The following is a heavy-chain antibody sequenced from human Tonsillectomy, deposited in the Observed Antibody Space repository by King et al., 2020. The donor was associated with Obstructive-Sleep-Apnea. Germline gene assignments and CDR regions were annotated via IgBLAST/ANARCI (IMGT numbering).Heavy chain of an antibody. Sequence: MQLQESGPGLVKPSETLSLTCSVSGGSISSYYWSWIRQPPGKGLEWIGYIYYSGTSNYNPSLKSRVTISVDTSKNQFSLKLSSVTAADTAVYYCARAPYGSGIIDWFDPWGQGTLVTVSS. CDR1: GGSISSYY. CDR2: IYYSGTS. D-gene: IGHD3-10*01. J-gene: IGHJ5*02. CDR3: ARAPYGSGIIDWFDP. V-gene: IGHV4-59*01.